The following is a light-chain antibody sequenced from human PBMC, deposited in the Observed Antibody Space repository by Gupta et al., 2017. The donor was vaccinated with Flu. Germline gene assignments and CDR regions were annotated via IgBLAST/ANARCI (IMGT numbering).Light chain of an antibody. Sequence: GQTVRITCQGDSLRSYYASWYQQKPGQAPVLVIYGKNNRPSGIPDRFSGSSSGNTASLTITGAQAEDEADYYCNSRDSSGNHLVFGGGTKLTVL. CDR3: NSRDSSGNHLV. CDR2: GKN. V-gene: IGLV3-19*01. CDR1: SLRSYY. J-gene: IGLJ2*01.